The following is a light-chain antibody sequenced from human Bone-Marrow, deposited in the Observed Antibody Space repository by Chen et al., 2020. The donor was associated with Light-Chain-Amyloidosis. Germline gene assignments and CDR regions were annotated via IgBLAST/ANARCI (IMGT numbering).Light chain of an antibody. CDR1: SSDVGSYNR. CDR2: EVS. CDR3: SSHTSSSTWV. J-gene: IGLJ3*02. V-gene: IGLV2-18*02. Sequence: QSALTQPPSVSGSPGQSVTISCTGTSSDVGSYNRVSWYQQPPGTAPKLMIYEVSNRPSGVPDRFSGSKSGNTASLTISGLQAEEEADYYCSSHTSSSTWVFGGGTKLTVL.